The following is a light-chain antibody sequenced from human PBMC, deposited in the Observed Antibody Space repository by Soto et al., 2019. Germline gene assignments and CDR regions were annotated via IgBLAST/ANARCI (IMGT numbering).Light chain of an antibody. Sequence: QSALTQPASVSGSPGQSITISCTRSSTDFENYNLVSWYQHCPDKAPKLIIYEGTKRPSEISDRFSGSESDTTASLIISGFQPEDEADYYCSSYAGSSARVVFGGGTKLTVL. CDR3: SSYAGSSARVV. V-gene: IGLV2-23*01. CDR2: EGT. CDR1: STDFENYNL. J-gene: IGLJ2*01.